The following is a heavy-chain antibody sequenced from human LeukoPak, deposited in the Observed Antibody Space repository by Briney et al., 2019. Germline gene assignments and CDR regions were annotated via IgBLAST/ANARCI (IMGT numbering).Heavy chain of an antibody. CDR3: ARGGRINSGY. V-gene: IGHV3-48*03. D-gene: IGHD4-23*01. Sequence: GSLRLSCAASGFTISSYEMTWVRQTPGKGLEWVSYISSSGSTTYYADSVKGRFTISRDSAKNSLYLQMNSLRAEDTALYYCARGGRINSGYWGQGTLVTVSS. CDR2: ISSSGSTT. J-gene: IGHJ4*02. CDR1: GFTISSYE.